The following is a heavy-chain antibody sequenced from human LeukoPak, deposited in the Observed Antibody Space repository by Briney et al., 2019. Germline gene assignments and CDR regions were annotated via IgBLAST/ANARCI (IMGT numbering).Heavy chain of an antibody. V-gene: IGHV1-24*01. CDR2: FDPEDGKT. J-gene: IGHJ4*02. CDR1: GYTVTELS. D-gene: IGHD6-19*01. Sequence: ASVKVSCKVSGYTVTELSIHWVRQAPGKGLEWMGGFDPEDGKTIHAQKLQGRVSMPEDTSTDTAYMDLRSLRSEDTAVHYCATGGWDYFDSWGQGTLVTVSS. CDR3: ATGGWDYFDS.